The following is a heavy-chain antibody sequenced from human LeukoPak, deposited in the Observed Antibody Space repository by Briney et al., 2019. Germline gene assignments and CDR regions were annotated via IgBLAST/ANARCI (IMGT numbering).Heavy chain of an antibody. CDR3: ARGAVRYYDFWSGYSVNWFDP. V-gene: IGHV1-69*10. CDR1: GGTLSNHA. J-gene: IGHJ5*02. D-gene: IGHD3-3*01. Sequence: SVKVSCKASGGTLSNHAVSWERQAPGQGLEWMGGIIPILGITNYAQKFQGRVTITADESTSTAYMELSSLRSEDTAFYYCARGAVRYYDFWSGYSVNWFDPWGQGSLVTVSS. CDR2: IIPILGIT.